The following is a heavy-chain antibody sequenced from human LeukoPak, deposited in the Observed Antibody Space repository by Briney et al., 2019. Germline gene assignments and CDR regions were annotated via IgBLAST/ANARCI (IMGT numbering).Heavy chain of an antibody. CDR1: GGSTSSNSAY. CDR3: ASPRGFSYGYFDH. V-gene: IGHV4-39*01. J-gene: IGHJ4*02. Sequence: PSETLSLTCTVSGGSTSSNSAYWGWIPQPPGKGLEWIESINYSKNTYYNPSLKSRVTISADTSENQFSLRLDSVSAADTAVYYCASPRGFSYGYFDHWGQGSLVTVSS. D-gene: IGHD5-18*01. CDR2: INYSKNT.